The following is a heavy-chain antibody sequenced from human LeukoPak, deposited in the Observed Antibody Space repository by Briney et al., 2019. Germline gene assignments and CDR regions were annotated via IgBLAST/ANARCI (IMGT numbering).Heavy chain of an antibody. J-gene: IGHJ5*02. Sequence: KPSETLSLTCTVSGGSISSYYWSCIRQPPGKGLGWIGYIYYSGSTNYNPSLKSRFTISVDTSKNQFSLKLSSVTAADTAVYYCARADYSSGWNDWFDPWGQGTLVTVSS. CDR1: GGSISSYY. CDR3: ARADYSSGWNDWFDP. CDR2: IYYSGST. D-gene: IGHD6-19*01. V-gene: IGHV4-59*01.